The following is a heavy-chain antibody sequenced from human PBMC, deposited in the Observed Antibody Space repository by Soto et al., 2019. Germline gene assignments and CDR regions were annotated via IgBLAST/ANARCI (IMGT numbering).Heavy chain of an antibody. J-gene: IGHJ6*02. Sequence: ASVKVSCKTSGFTFSTSAVHWVRQARGQRLQWMGWINPNSGGTNYAQKFQGWVTMTRDTSISTAYMELSRLRSDDTAVYYCARAMAVTTYHYYAIDVWGQGTTVTVSS. D-gene: IGHD4-17*01. CDR1: GFTFSTSA. V-gene: IGHV1-2*04. CDR2: INPNSGGT. CDR3: ARAMAVTTYHYYAIDV.